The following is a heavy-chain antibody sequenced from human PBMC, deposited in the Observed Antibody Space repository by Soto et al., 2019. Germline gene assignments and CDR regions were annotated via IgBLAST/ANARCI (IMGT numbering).Heavy chain of an antibody. CDR2: VSHDGRNT. J-gene: IGHJ4*02. CDR1: GFTFSDYA. V-gene: IGHV3-30*18. D-gene: IGHD6-19*01. Sequence: VQLVESGGGVVQPGRSLRLSCAASGFTFSDYAMHWVRQAPGKGLEWVAVVSHDGRNTHYADSVKGRFTNSRDSSKNTVSLEVTSLRAEDKAVYYCAKGGRQWLVTSDFNYWGQGSLVTVSS. CDR3: AKGGRQWLVTSDFNY.